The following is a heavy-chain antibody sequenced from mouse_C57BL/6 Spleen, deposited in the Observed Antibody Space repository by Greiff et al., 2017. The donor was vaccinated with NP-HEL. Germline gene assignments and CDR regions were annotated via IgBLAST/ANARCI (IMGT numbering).Heavy chain of an antibody. J-gene: IGHJ1*03. CDR2: IDPNSGGT. CDR3: ARPRLYYGSSYGYFDV. CDR1: GYTFTSYW. Sequence: VQLQQPGAELVKPGASVKLSCKASGYTFTSYWMHWVKQRPGRGLEWIGRIDPNSGGTKYNEKFKSKATLTVDKPSSTADMQLSSLTSEDSAVYYCARPRLYYGSSYGYFDVWGTGTTVTVSS. V-gene: IGHV1-72*01. D-gene: IGHD1-1*01.